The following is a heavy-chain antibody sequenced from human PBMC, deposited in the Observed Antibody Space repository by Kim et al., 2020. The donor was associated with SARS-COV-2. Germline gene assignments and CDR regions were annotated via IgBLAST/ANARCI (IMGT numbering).Heavy chain of an antibody. J-gene: IGHJ4*02. D-gene: IGHD2-2*01. CDR2: INHSGST. CDR3: ARGPGLGYCSSTSCRYFDY. V-gene: IGHV4-34*01. Sequence: SETLSLTCAVYGGSFSGYYWSWIRQPPGKGLEWIGEINHSGSTNYNPSLKSRVTISVDTSKNQFSLKLSSVTAADTAVYYCARGPGLGYCSSTSCRYFDYWGQGTLVTVSS. CDR1: GGSFSGYY.